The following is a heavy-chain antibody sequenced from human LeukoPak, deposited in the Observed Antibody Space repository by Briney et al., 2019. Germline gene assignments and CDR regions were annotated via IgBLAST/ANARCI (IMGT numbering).Heavy chain of an antibody. J-gene: IGHJ4*02. CDR2: IYSGGST. CDR1: GFTVSSNY. CDR3: ARLGGYRYFDY. Sequence: GRSLRLSCAASGFTVSSNYMSWVRQAPGKGLEWVSVIYSGGSTYYADSVKGRFTISRDNSKNTLYLQMNSLRAEDTAVYYCARLGGYRYFDYWGQGTLVTVSS. V-gene: IGHV3-53*01. D-gene: IGHD1-26*01.